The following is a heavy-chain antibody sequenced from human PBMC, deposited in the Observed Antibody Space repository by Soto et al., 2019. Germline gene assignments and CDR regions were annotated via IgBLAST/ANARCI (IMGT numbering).Heavy chain of an antibody. D-gene: IGHD3-3*01. CDR2: IYYSGST. V-gene: IGHV4-59*01. Sequence: SETLSLTCTVSGGSISSYYWSWIRQPPGKGLEWIGYIYYSGSTNYNPSLKSRVPISVDTSKNQFSLKLSSVTAADTAVYYCARDRSDFWSGYNRGAFDYWGQGPLVTVSS. CDR1: GGSISSYY. J-gene: IGHJ4*02. CDR3: ARDRSDFWSGYNRGAFDY.